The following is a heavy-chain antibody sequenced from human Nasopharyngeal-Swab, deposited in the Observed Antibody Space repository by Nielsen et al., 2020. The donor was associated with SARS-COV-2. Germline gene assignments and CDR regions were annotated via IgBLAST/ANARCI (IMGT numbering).Heavy chain of an antibody. D-gene: IGHD1-26*01. J-gene: IGHJ4*02. CDR3: ARPYSGSYWSYFDY. Sequence: GGSLRLSCAASGFTFSSYAMNWVRKERGKGMEWVAVLSYDGSTKYYADSVKGRFTISRDNSKNTLYLQMNSLRAEDTAVYYCARPYSGSYWSYFDYWGQGTLVTVSS. V-gene: IGHV3-30-3*01. CDR1: GFTFSSYA. CDR2: LSYDGSTK.